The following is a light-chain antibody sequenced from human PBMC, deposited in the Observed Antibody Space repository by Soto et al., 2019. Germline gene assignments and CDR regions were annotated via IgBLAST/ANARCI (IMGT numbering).Light chain of an antibody. CDR1: TGPVTTSHY. CDR2: STT. V-gene: IGLV7-43*01. J-gene: IGLJ2*01. CDR3: VLYYGGAHVV. Sequence: QTVGTQEPSLTVSPGGTVTLTCASSTGPVTTSHYPNWFQQKPGQPPRSLIYSTTNTHSWTPARFSGSLLGGKAALTLSGVLPEDEADYYCVLYYGGAHVVFGGVPKLTVL.